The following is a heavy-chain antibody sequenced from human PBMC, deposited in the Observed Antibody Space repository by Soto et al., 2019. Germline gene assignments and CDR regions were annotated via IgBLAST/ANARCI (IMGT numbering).Heavy chain of an antibody. J-gene: IGHJ6*02. V-gene: IGHV4-59*08. CDR3: ARRGTVTGMDV. CDR2: IYYSGST. Sequence: QVQLQESGPGLVKPSETLSLTCTVSGGSISSYYWSWIRQPPGKGLEWIGYIYYSGSTNYNPSLKSRVTISVDTSKNQFSLKLSSVTAADTAVYYCARRGTVTGMDVWGQGTTVTVSS. CDR1: GGSISSYY. D-gene: IGHD4-17*01.